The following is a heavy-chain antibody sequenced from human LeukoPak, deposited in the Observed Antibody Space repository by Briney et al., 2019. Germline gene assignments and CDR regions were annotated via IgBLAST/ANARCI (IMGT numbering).Heavy chain of an antibody. D-gene: IGHD2-2*01. J-gene: IGHJ4*02. Sequence: GESLKISCKGSGYSFTSYWIGWVHQMPGKGLEWMGIIYPGDSDTRYSPSFQGQVTISADKSISTAYLQWSSLKASDTAMYYCARRLYCSSTSCYYFDYWGQGTLVTVSS. CDR3: ARRLYCSSTSCYYFDY. V-gene: IGHV5-51*07. CDR1: GYSFTSYW. CDR2: IYPGDSDT.